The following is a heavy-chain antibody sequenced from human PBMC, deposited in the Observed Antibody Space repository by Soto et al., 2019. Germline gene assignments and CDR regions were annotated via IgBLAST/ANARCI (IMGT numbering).Heavy chain of an antibody. D-gene: IGHD1-26*01. J-gene: IGHJ3*02. V-gene: IGHV3-23*01. CDR2: ISGSGGST. CDR3: AKASRHRVGATNDAFDI. Sequence: GGSLRLSCAASGFTFSSYAMSWVRQAPGKGLEWVSAISGSGGSTYYADSVKGRFTISRDNSKNTLYLQMNSLRAEDTAVYYCAKASRHRVGATNDAFDIWGQGTMVTVSS. CDR1: GFTFSSYA.